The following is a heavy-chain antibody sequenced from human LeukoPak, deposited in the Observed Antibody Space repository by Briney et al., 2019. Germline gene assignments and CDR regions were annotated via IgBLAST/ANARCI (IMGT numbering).Heavy chain of an antibody. J-gene: IGHJ4*02. CDR2: IHHSGDT. CDR1: GGSVSSGNSF. Sequence: SETLSLTCTVSGGSVSSGNSFWSWIRQPPGKGLEWIGYIHHSGDTNYNPSLESRVTISVDTSKSQLSLKLNSVTAADTAVYYCARDRSDYDSSDYYFANWGQGTLVTVS. V-gene: IGHV4-61*01. CDR3: ARDRSDYDSSDYYFAN. D-gene: IGHD3-22*01.